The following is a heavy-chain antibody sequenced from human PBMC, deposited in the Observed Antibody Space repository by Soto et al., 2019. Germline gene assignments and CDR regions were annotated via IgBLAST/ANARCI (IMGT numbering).Heavy chain of an antibody. CDR2: IGGGGVPT. CDR1: GFTFSNYA. V-gene: IGHV3-23*01. D-gene: IGHD6-13*01. Sequence: GGSLRLSCAASGFTFSNYAMSWVRQAPGKGLEWVSAIGGGGVPTYHADSVKGRFTISRDNSKNTLYLQMNSLRAEDTAVYYCAKGPWQPRDCFAPWGLGTLVTVSS. J-gene: IGHJ5*02. CDR3: AKGPWQPRDCFAP.